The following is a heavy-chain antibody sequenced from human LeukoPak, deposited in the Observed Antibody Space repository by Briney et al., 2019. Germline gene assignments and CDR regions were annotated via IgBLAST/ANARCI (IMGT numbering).Heavy chain of an antibody. CDR1: GGSISSYY. J-gene: IGHJ4*02. CDR3: ARDHGLDYFDY. D-gene: IGHD3-22*01. Sequence: SETLSLTCTVSGGSISSYYWSWIRQPPGKGLEWMGYIYYSGSTNYNPSLKSRVTISVDTSKNQFSLKLSSVTAADTAVYYCARDHGLDYFDYWGQGTLVTVSS. CDR2: IYYSGST. V-gene: IGHV4-59*01.